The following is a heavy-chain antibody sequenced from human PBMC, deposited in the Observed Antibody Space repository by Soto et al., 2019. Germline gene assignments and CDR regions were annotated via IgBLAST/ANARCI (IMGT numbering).Heavy chain of an antibody. Sequence: EVQLVESGGGVVRPGGSLRLSCAASGFTFDDYGMSWVRQAPGKGLEWVSGINWNGGSTGYADSVKGRFTISRDNAKNYLYLQINSLRAEDTALYHCARAHDYGDYRAFDYWGQGTVVTVSS. D-gene: IGHD4-17*01. CDR1: GFTFDDYG. V-gene: IGHV3-20*01. CDR3: ARAHDYGDYRAFDY. CDR2: INWNGGST. J-gene: IGHJ4*02.